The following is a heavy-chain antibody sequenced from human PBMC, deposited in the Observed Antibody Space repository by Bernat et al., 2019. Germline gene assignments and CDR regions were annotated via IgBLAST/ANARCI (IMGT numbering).Heavy chain of an antibody. CDR2: ISGSGGST. CDR1: GFTFSSYA. Sequence: EVQLLESGGGLVQPGGSLRLSCAASGFTFSSYAMSWVRQAPGKGLEWVSAISGSGGSTYYADSVKGRFTIPRDNSKNTLYLQMNSLRAEDTAVYYCAKDRATGTTSVFYFQHWGQGTLVTVSS. CDR3: AKDRATGTTSVFYFQH. J-gene: IGHJ1*01. V-gene: IGHV3-23*01. D-gene: IGHD1-7*01.